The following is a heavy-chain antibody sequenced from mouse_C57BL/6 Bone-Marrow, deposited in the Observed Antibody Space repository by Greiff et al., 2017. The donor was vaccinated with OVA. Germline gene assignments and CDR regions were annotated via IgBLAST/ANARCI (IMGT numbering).Heavy chain of an antibody. V-gene: IGHV5-6*01. Sequence: VQLKESGGDLVKPGGSLKLSCAASGFTFSSYGMSWVRQTPDKRLEWVATISSGGSYTYYPDSVKGRFTISRDNAKNTLYLQMSSLKSEDTAMYYCARRWLLTDFDVWGTGTTVTVSS. J-gene: IGHJ1*03. CDR2: ISSGGSYT. D-gene: IGHD2-3*01. CDR3: ARRWLLTDFDV. CDR1: GFTFSSYG.